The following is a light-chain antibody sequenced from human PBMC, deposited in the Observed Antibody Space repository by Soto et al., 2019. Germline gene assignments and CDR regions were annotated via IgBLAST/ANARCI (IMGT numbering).Light chain of an antibody. CDR1: QNISTS. CDR3: QQYDSYRT. CDR2: DVS. V-gene: IGKV1-5*01. Sequence: DIPMTQSPSTLSASVGDRVTITCRPSQNISTSLAWYQQKSGRAPKLLIYDVSNLESGVPSRFSGSGSGTEFSLTIRGLQPDDFASYYCQQYDSYRTFGQWTTVEVK. J-gene: IGKJ1*01.